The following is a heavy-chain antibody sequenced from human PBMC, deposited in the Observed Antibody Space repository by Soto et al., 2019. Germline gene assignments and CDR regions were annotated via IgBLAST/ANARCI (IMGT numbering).Heavy chain of an antibody. Sequence: ASVKVSCKASGYTFTGYYIHWVRQAPGQGLEWMGWINPNSGGTNYAQKFQGWVTMTRDTSISTAYMELSRLRSDDTAVYYCARDSIAARRVYGMDVWGQGTTVTVSS. CDR1: GYTFTGYY. CDR3: ARDSIAARRVYGMDV. CDR2: INPNSGGT. D-gene: IGHD6-6*01. V-gene: IGHV1-2*04. J-gene: IGHJ6*02.